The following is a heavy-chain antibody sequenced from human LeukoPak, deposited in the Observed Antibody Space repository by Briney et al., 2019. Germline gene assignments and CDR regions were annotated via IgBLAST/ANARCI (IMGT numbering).Heavy chain of an antibody. J-gene: IGHJ4*02. Sequence: SVKVSCKASGGTFSSYAISWVRQAPGQGLEWMGGIIPIFGTANYAQKFQGRVTITADESTSTAYMELSSLRAEDTAVYYCARDKSGGWYTDYWGQGTLVTVSS. CDR3: ARDKSGGWYTDY. V-gene: IGHV1-69*13. CDR1: GGTFSSYA. D-gene: IGHD6-19*01. CDR2: IIPIFGTA.